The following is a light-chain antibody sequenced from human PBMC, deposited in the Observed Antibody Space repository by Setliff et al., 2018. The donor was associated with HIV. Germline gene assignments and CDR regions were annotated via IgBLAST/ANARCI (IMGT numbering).Light chain of an antibody. CDR3: CSNTGSNTYV. CDR1: SSDVGRYNL. J-gene: IGLJ1*01. V-gene: IGLV2-23*01. CDR2: QAS. Sequence: QSVLAQPASVSGSPGQSITISCTGTSSDVGRYNLVSWYQQQPGKPPKLMIYQASKRSSGVSNRFSGSKSGNTASLTISGLQAEDEADYYRCSNTGSNTYVFGTGTKVTVL.